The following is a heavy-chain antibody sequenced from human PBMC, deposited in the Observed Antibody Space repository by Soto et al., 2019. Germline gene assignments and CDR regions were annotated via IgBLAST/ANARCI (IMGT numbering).Heavy chain of an antibody. CDR1: GESFSGYY. CDR3: ARGLGSTIGSGSYYPPNWFDP. CDR2: INHSGST. V-gene: IGHV4-34*01. J-gene: IGHJ5*02. D-gene: IGHD3-10*01. Sequence: SETLSLTCAVYGESFSGYYWSWIRQPPGKELEWIGEINHSGSTNYNPTHKSRVTISVDTSKNQFSLKLSSVTAADTAVYYCARGLGSTIGSGSYYPPNWFDPWGQGTLVTVSS.